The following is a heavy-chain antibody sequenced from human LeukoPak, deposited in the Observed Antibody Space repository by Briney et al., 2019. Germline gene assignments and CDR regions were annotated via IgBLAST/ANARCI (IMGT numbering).Heavy chain of an antibody. CDR1: GYTFTGYY. V-gene: IGHV1-2*02. Sequence: ASVNVSCKASGYTFTGYYMHWVRQAPGQGLEWMGWINPNTGVTNYTQKFQGRVTLTRDTSIITAYMELTRLRSDDTAMYYCARDRTTVTTGYYGMDVWGQGTTVTVSS. CDR2: INPNTGVT. J-gene: IGHJ6*02. CDR3: ARDRTTVTTGYYGMDV. D-gene: IGHD4-17*01.